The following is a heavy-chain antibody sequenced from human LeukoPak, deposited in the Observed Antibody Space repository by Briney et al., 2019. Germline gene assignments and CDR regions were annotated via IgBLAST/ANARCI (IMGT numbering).Heavy chain of an antibody. V-gene: IGHV3-66*01. J-gene: IGHJ4*02. CDR3: ARDSSYSSGWKFDY. D-gene: IGHD6-19*01. CDR2: IYSGGST. Sequence: PGGSLRLSCAASGFTVSDNYMSWVRQAPGKGLEWVSVIYSGGSTYYADSVKGRFTISRDDSRNTLYLQMNSLRAEDTGIYYCARDSSYSSGWKFDYWGQGTLVTVSS. CDR1: GFTVSDNY.